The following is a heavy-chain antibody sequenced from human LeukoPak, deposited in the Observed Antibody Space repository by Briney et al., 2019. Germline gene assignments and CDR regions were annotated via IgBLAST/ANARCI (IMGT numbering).Heavy chain of an antibody. Sequence: GGSLRLSCAASEFIFSGYWMNWVRQAPGKGLEWVANIKQDGSEKQYADSVRGRFTISRDNAKNSLYLQMNSLRVEDTAVYYCARDGFVGAADYWGQGTLVTVSS. V-gene: IGHV3-7*01. J-gene: IGHJ4*02. CDR1: EFIFSGYW. D-gene: IGHD6-13*01. CDR3: ARDGFVGAADY. CDR2: IKQDGSEK.